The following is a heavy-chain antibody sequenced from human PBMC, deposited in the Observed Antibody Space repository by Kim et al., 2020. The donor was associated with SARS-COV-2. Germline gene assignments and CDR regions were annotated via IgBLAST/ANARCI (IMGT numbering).Heavy chain of an antibody. J-gene: IGHJ2*01. CDR2: LHHTGIT. V-gene: IGHV4-39*07. CDR3: ATIELYVSDSSGPRYFDL. Sequence: SETLSLTCTVSGDSLSSNGFYWGWIRQSPGRDLEWLGSLHHTGITYYNPSLSSRVTVSVDTSKTQFSLKLTSVTAADTAVYYCATIELYVSDSSGPRYFDLWGRGTPVTVSS. D-gene: IGHD3-22*01. CDR1: GDSLSSNGFY.